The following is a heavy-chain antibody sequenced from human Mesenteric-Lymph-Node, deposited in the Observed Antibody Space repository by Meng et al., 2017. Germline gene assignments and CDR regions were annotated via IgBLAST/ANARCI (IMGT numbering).Heavy chain of an antibody. Sequence: ASVKVSCKASGYTFTSYGISWVRQAPGQGLEWMGWISAYNGNTNYAQKLQGRVTMTTDTSTSTAYMELRSLRSEDTAVYYCARDRRWELHYYYGMDVWGQGTTVTVS. V-gene: IGHV1-18*01. CDR3: ARDRRWELHYYYGMDV. D-gene: IGHD1-26*01. CDR2: ISAYNGNT. J-gene: IGHJ6*02. CDR1: GYTFTSYG.